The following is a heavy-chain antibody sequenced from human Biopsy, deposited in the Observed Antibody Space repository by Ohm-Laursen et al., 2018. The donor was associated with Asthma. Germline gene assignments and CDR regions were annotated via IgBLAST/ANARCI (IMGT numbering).Heavy chain of an antibody. Sequence: GSSVKVSCKSLGGTFNTYVIGWVQQAPGQGLEWMGGINSVFGTTTYPQKFQDRVTIPADDSTSTVYMELSSLRSEDTAVYYCARKAGSCISRTCYSLDFWGQGTLVTVSS. D-gene: IGHD2-2*01. V-gene: IGHV1-69*01. CDR1: GGTFNTYV. J-gene: IGHJ4*02. CDR2: INSVFGTT. CDR3: ARKAGSCISRTCYSLDF.